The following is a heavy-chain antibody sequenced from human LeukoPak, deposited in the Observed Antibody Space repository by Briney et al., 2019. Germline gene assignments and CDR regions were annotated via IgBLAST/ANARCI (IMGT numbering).Heavy chain of an antibody. CDR3: ASDSPAATFDY. Sequence: PGESLRLSCAASGFTVSGSYMSWVRQAPGKGLEWVSLIYVGGSTLYADSVKGRFTISRDNSKNTLYLQMNSLRAEDTAVYYCASDSPAATFDYWGQGTLVTVSS. J-gene: IGHJ4*02. CDR2: IYVGGST. CDR1: GFTVSGSY. V-gene: IGHV3-66*01. D-gene: IGHD2-2*01.